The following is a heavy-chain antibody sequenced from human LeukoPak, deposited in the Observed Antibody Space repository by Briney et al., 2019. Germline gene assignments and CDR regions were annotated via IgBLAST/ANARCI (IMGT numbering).Heavy chain of an antibody. D-gene: IGHD2-21*02. CDR1: GYSFTSYW. CDR2: IYPGDSDT. Sequence: GESLKISCKGSGYSFTSYWIGWVRQMPGKGLEWMGTIYPGDSDTRYSPSFQGQVTISADKSISTAYLQWSSLKASDTAMYYCARLAYCGGDCYSAFDTWGQGTMVTVSS. V-gene: IGHV5-51*01. CDR3: ARLAYCGGDCYSAFDT. J-gene: IGHJ3*02.